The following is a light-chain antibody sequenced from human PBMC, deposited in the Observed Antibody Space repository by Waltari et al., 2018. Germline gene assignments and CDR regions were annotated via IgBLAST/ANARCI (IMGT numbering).Light chain of an antibody. CDR3: QQYNDVPFT. CDR1: QGIRSY. V-gene: IGKV1-39*01. Sequence: DIQMTQSPSSLSASVGDRVSITCRASQGIRSYLNWYQAKPGKAPELLIYYSSHLQSGVPSRFSGSGSGTEFTLIISSLQPEDFGTYYCQQYNDVPFTFGPGTKLDI. CDR2: YSS. J-gene: IGKJ3*01.